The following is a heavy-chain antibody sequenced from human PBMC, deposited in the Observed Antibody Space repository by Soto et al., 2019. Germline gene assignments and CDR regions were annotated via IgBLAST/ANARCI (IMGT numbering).Heavy chain of an antibody. CDR1: GFTFSSYA. D-gene: IGHD3-3*01. V-gene: IGHV3-30-3*01. J-gene: IGHJ3*02. CDR2: ISYDGGNK. Sequence: QVQLVESGGGVVQPGRSLRLSCAASGFTFSSYAMHWVRQAPGKGLEWVAVISYDGGNKYYADSVKGRFTISRDNSKNTLYLQMNSLRAEDTAVYYCARDLGRFLEWLHAFDIWGQGTMVTVSS. CDR3: ARDLGRFLEWLHAFDI.